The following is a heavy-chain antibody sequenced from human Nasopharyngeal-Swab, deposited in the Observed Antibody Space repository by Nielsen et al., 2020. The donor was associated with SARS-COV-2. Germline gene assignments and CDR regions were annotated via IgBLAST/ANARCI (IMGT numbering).Heavy chain of an antibody. CDR1: GYTFTGYY. D-gene: IGHD1-7*01. CDR2: INPNSGGT. CDR3: ARYRLELPPEHYYYYMDV. V-gene: IGHV1-2*06. Sequence: ASVKVSCKASGYTFTGYYMHWVRQAPGQGLEWMGRINPNSGGTNYAQKFQGRVTMTRDTSISTAYMELSRLRSDDTAVYYCARYRLELPPEHYYYYMDVWGKGTTVTVSS. J-gene: IGHJ6*03.